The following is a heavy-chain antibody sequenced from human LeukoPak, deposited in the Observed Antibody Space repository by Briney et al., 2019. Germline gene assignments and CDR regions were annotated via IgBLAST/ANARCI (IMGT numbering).Heavy chain of an antibody. CDR2: IWYDGSNK. CDR3: AREAYDILTGWIGGFDY. D-gene: IGHD3-9*01. V-gene: IGHV3-33*01. Sequence: PGGSLRLSCAASGFTFSSYGMHWVRQAPGKGLEWVAVIWYDGSNKYYADSVKGRFTISRDNSKNTLYLQMNSLRAEGTAVYYCAREAYDILTGWIGGFDYWGQGTLVTVSS. CDR1: GFTFSSYG. J-gene: IGHJ4*02.